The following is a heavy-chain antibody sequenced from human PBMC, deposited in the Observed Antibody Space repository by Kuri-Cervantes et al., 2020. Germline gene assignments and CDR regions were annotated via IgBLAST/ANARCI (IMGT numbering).Heavy chain of an antibody. Sequence: SVKVSCKASGGTFSSYAISWVRQAPGQGLEWMGGIIPIFGTANYAQKFQGRVTITTDESTSTAYMELSSLRSEDTAVYYCARGWRSYSSGYYYVYWGQGTLVTVSS. D-gene: IGHD3-22*01. CDR1: GGTFSSYA. CDR3: ARGWRSYSSGYYYVY. CDR2: IIPIFGTA. V-gene: IGHV1-69*05. J-gene: IGHJ4*02.